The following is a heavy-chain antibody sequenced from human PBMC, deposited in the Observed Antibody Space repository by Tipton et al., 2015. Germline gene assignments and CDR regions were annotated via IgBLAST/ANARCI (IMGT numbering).Heavy chain of an antibody. CDR2: ISYSETS. D-gene: IGHD4-17*01. Sequence: TLSLTCTVSGGSVSSGSYYWSWIRQPPGKGLEWIGYISYSETSHYNPSLKSRVAMSVDTSNNHFSLRLTSLTASDTAVYYCASLLLYGDYVHGLGYWGRGTLVTVSS. CDR3: ASLLLYGDYVHGLGY. V-gene: IGHV4-61*03. J-gene: IGHJ4*02. CDR1: GGSVSSGSYY.